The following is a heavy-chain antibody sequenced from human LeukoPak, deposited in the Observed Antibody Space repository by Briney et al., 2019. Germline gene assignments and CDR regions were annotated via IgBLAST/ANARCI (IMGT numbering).Heavy chain of an antibody. CDR1: GGSISSYY. D-gene: IGHD5-12*01. CDR3: ARERRYGGYELFDY. V-gene: IGHV4-59*01. J-gene: IGHJ4*02. CDR2: IYYSGST. Sequence: SETLSLTCTVSGGSISSYYWSWIRQPPGKGLEWIGYIYYSGSTNYNPSLKSRVTISVDTSKNQFSLKLSSVTAADTAVYYCARERRYGGYELFDYWGQGTLVTVSS.